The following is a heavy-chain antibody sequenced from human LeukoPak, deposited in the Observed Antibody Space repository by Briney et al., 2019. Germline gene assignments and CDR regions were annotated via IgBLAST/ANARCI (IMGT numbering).Heavy chain of an antibody. CDR1: GYTFSNYD. CDR2: MNPNSGNT. Sequence: ASVKVSCKASGYTFSNYDINWVRQATGQGLEWMGWMNPNSGNTGYGQKFQGRVTMTRNTSISTAYMELSSLRSEDTAAYYCARGIIAATGTYYFDYWGQGSLATVSS. D-gene: IGHD6-13*01. V-gene: IGHV1-8*01. CDR3: ARGIIAATGTYYFDY. J-gene: IGHJ4*02.